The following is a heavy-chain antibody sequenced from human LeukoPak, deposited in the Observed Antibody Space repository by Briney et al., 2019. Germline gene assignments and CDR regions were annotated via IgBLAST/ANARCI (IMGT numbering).Heavy chain of an antibody. CDR3: ARDRRRFGELYLGASRVSYGMDV. CDR2: INAGNGNT. Sequence: ASVTVSFKGSGYTFTIYAMHWVRQAPGQRGEWMGWINAGNGNTKYSQKFQGRVTITRDTSASTAYMELSSLRSEDTAVYYCARDRRRFGELYLGASRVSYGMDVWGKGTTVTVSS. J-gene: IGHJ6*04. V-gene: IGHV1-3*01. D-gene: IGHD3-10*01. CDR1: GYTFTIYA.